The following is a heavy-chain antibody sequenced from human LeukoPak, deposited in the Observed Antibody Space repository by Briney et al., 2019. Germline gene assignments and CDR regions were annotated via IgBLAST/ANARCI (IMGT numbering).Heavy chain of an antibody. CDR3: ARGLGRPFDY. CDR1: GGSFSGYY. Sequence: SETLSLTCAVYGGSFSGYYWSWIRQPPGKGLEWIGEINHSGSTNYNPSLKSRVTISVDTSKNQFSLKLSSVTAADTAVYYCARGLGRPFDYWGQGTLVTVSS. CDR2: INHSGST. J-gene: IGHJ4*02. D-gene: IGHD1-26*01. V-gene: IGHV4-34*01.